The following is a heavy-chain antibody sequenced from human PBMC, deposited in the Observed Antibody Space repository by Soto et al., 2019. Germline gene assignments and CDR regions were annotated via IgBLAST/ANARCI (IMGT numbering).Heavy chain of an antibody. Sequence: GASVKVSCKASGYTFASYYMHWVRQAPGQGLEWIGKINPSGGSTNYAQNLKGRVTMTRDTSTSTNYKKITSLRTEDTAVYYCARDFLDYDFWSGYYQIIPPDYWG. CDR1: GYTFASYY. V-gene: IGHV1-46*01. J-gene: IGHJ4*01. CDR2: INPSGGST. CDR3: ARDFLDYDFWSGYYQIIPPDY. D-gene: IGHD3-3*01.